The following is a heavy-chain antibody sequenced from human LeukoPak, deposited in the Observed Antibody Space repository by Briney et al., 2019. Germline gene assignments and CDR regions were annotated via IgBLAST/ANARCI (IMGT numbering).Heavy chain of an antibody. D-gene: IGHD4-17*01. CDR1: GFTFSSYG. Sequence: PGGSLRLSCAASGFTFSSYGMHWVRQAPGKGLEWVAFIRYDGSNKYYADSVKGRFTISRDNSKNTLYLQMNSLRAEDTAVYYCAKDHTVTTHYYYYYMDVWGKGTTVTISS. CDR2: IRYDGSNK. CDR3: AKDHTVTTHYYYYYMDV. J-gene: IGHJ6*03. V-gene: IGHV3-30*02.